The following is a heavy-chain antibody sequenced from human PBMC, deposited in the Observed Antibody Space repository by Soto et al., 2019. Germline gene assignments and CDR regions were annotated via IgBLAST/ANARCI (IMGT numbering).Heavy chain of an antibody. CDR1: GFTVSSNY. V-gene: IGHV3-53*01. Sequence: GGSLRLSCAASGFTVSSNYMSWVRQAPGKGLEWVSVIYSGGSTYYADSVKGRFTISRDNSKNTLYLQMNSLRAEDTTVYYCANWGSDDAFDIWGQGTMVTVSS. J-gene: IGHJ3*02. D-gene: IGHD7-27*01. CDR2: IYSGGST. CDR3: ANWGSDDAFDI.